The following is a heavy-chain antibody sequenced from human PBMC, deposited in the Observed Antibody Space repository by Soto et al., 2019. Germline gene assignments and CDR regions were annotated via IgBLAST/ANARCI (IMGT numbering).Heavy chain of an antibody. CDR3: AKEHGYCSGGSCPYWYCDL. CDR2: ISYDGINK. D-gene: IGHD2-15*01. Sequence: QVQLVESGGGVVQPGRSLRLSCADSGFTFSSYGMHWFRQAPGKGLESLAVISYDGINKYYEDSVKGRFTISRDNSKNPLYLKMSSFRAEYTVVYNCAKEHGYCSGGSCPYWYCDLCGRGTLATVSS. CDR1: GFTFSSYG. V-gene: IGHV3-30*18. J-gene: IGHJ2*01.